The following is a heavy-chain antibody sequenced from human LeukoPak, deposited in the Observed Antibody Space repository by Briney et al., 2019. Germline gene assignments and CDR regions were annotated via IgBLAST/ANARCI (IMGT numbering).Heavy chain of an antibody. D-gene: IGHD2-2*02. CDR2: ISAYNGNT. CDR1: GYTFTSYG. Sequence: ASVKVSCKASGYTFTSYGISWVRQAPGQGLEWMGWISAYNGNTNYAQKLQGRVTMTTDTSTSTAYMELRSLRSDDTAVYYCARVEVWGCSSTSCYTDYYYYYYMDVWGKGTTVTVSS. CDR3: ARVEVWGCSSTSCYTDYYYYYYMDV. V-gene: IGHV1-18*01. J-gene: IGHJ6*03.